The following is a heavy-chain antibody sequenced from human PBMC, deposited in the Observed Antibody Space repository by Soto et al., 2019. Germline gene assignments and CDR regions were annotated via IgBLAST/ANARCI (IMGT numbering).Heavy chain of an antibody. D-gene: IGHD4-17*01. J-gene: IGHJ4*02. CDR2: IIPIFGTA. CDR1: GGTFSNFG. V-gene: IGHV1-69*13. CDR3: ARVEYGGNSEAY. Sequence: SSVKVSCKASGGTFSNFGLSWVRQAPGQGLEWMGGIIPIFGTANYAQKFQGRVTITADESTSTAYMELSSLRSEDTAVYYCARVEYGGNSEAYWGQGTLVTVSS.